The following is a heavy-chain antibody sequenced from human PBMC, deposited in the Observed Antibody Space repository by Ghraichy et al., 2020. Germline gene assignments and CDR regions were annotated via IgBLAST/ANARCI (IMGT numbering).Heavy chain of an antibody. J-gene: IGHJ6*02. CDR3: ARDRVPQGYFQFHYGMDV. CDR2: ISWNSGTI. CDR1: GFTFEDYG. D-gene: IGHD2-15*01. Sequence: GGSLRLSCAVSGFTFEDYGMHWVRQAPGKGLEWVSGISWNSGTIGYADSVKGRFTISRDNAKESLYLQMDSLKPDDTALYFCARDRVPQGYFQFHYGMDVWGQGTPVTVSS. V-gene: IGHV3-9*01.